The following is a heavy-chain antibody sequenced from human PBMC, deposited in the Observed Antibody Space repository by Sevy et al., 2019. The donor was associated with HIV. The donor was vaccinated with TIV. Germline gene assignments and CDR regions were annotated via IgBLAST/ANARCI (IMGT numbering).Heavy chain of an antibody. CDR3: ARGHRGEQLSDPGYFDY. Sequence: SETLSLTCAVYGGSFSGYYWSWIRQPPGKGLGWIGEINHSGSTNYNPSLKSRVTISVDTSKNQFSLKLSSVTAADTAMYYCARGHRGEQLSDPGYFDYWGQGTLVTVSS. CDR2: INHSGST. V-gene: IGHV4-34*01. D-gene: IGHD6-13*01. CDR1: GGSFSGYY. J-gene: IGHJ4*02.